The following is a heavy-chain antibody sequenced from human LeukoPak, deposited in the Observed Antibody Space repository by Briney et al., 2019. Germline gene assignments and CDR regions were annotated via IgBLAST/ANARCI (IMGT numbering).Heavy chain of an antibody. J-gene: IGHJ4*02. Sequence: TSGTLSLTCTVSGGSISSYYWSWIRQPPGKGLEWIGYIYYRGTTNYNPSLKSRVTISVDTSKNQFSLKLSSVTAADTAVYFCARAPDYYDSSGPEYYFDYWGQGTLVTVSS. CDR2: IYYRGTT. V-gene: IGHV4-59*01. CDR1: GGSISSYY. CDR3: ARAPDYYDSSGPEYYFDY. D-gene: IGHD3-22*01.